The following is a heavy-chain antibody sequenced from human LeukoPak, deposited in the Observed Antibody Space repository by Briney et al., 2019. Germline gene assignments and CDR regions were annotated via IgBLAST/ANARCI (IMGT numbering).Heavy chain of an antibody. J-gene: IGHJ4*02. V-gene: IGHV3-23*01. D-gene: IGHD6-19*01. CDR3: AKVWNGQWLVSHYFDY. Sequence: GGSLRLSCAASGFTFSSYAMSWVRQAPGKGLEWVSAISGSCGSTYYADSVKGRFTISRDNSKNTLYLQMNSLRAEDTAVYYCAKVWNGQWLVSHYFDYWGQGTLVTVSS. CDR1: GFTFSSYA. CDR2: ISGSCGST.